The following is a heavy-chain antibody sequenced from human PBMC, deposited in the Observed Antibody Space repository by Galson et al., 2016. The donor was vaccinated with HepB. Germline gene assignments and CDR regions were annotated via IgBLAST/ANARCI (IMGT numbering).Heavy chain of an antibody. CDR3: ARTLRGAYNFDF. V-gene: IGHV1-69*02. Sequence: SVKVSCKASGDTFSTYTVDWVRQAPRQGLEWMGRIIPLVEIANYAQKFQGRVTITADKSTTTAYMELTSLRSEDTAVYYCARTLRGAYNFDFWGQGTLVTVSS. D-gene: IGHD3-16*01. CDR2: IIPLVEIA. J-gene: IGHJ4*02. CDR1: GDTFSTYT.